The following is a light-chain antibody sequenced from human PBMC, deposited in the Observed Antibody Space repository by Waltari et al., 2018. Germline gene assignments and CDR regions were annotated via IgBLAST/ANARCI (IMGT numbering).Light chain of an antibody. CDR2: AGS. V-gene: IGKV1D-16*01. Sequence: DIQMTQSPSSLSASVGDKVTISCHASEGISSWLDWYQQRPGKAPKPLIFAGSSLQSGVPSRCSGSGSGTDYTLTITALQPEDVGIYYCQQYDDLPYSFGQGTTVEIK. J-gene: IGKJ2*03. CDR3: QQYDDLPYS. CDR1: EGISSW.